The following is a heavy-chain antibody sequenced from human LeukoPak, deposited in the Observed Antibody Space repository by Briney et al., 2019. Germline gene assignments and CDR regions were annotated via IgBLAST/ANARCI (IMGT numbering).Heavy chain of an antibody. Sequence: PGGSLSLSCGVCGFTLCDYYMSGIRQAPGKGLEWVSYISSSGSTIYYADSGKGRFTISRDNAKNSLYLQMNSLRAEDTAVYYCAIAVADREGFDYWGQGTLVTVSS. J-gene: IGHJ4*02. CDR1: GFTLCDYY. D-gene: IGHD6-19*01. V-gene: IGHV3-11*01. CDR3: AIAVADREGFDY. CDR2: ISSSGSTI.